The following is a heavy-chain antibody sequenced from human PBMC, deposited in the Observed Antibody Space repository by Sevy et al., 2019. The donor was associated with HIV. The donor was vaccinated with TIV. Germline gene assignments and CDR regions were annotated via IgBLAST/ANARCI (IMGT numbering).Heavy chain of an antibody. CDR1: GDSISSYF. D-gene: IGHD2-15*01. J-gene: IGHJ4*02. CDR2: IYYSGTI. Sequence: SETLSLTCNVSGDSISSYFWSWFRQPPGKGLEWIGYIYYSGTIDYNPSLRSRVTISVDTSTKHFSMKLTAMTAADTAVYYCARDSAVVPHALVYWGQGTLVTVSS. CDR3: ARDSAVVPHALVY. V-gene: IGHV4-59*01.